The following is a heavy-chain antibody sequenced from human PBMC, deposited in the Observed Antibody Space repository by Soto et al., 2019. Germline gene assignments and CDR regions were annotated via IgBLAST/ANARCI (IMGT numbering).Heavy chain of an antibody. J-gene: IGHJ4*02. CDR3: ARMSSSISPGC. V-gene: IGHV3-48*01. CDR1: GFTFSTYS. Sequence: GSLRLSCAASGFTFSTYSMNWVRQAPGKGLEWVAYINSTGTIKYYAGSVKGRFTIFRDNAKNSLYLQMNSLRAEDTAVYYCARMSSSISPGCWGQGTLVTVPS. D-gene: IGHD2-2*01. CDR2: INSTGTIK.